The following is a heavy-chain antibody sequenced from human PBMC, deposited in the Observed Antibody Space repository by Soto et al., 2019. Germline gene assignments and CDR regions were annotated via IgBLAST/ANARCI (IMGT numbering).Heavy chain of an antibody. CDR1: GGSISSYY. CDR3: ARGTGYGDYVFDY. Sequence: SETLSLTCTVSGGSISSYYWSWIRQPPGKGLEWIGYIYYSGSTNYNPSLKSRVTISVDTSKNQFSLKLSSVTAADTAVYYCARGTGYGDYVFDYWGQGTLVTVSS. J-gene: IGHJ4*02. V-gene: IGHV4-59*01. D-gene: IGHD4-17*01. CDR2: IYYSGST.